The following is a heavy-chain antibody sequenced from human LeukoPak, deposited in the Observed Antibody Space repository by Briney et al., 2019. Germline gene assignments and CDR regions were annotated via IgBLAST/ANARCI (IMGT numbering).Heavy chain of an antibody. CDR2: TRNRANSYTT. J-gene: IGHJ4*02. V-gene: IGHV3-72*01. Sequence: GGSLRLSCAASGFTLSDHYMDWVRQAPGKGLEWVGRTRNRANSYTTDYAASVKGRFTISRDDLKSSLYLQMNSLRAEDTAVYYCAKEGEGYWGQGTLVTVSS. CDR1: GFTLSDHY. CDR3: AKEGEGY.